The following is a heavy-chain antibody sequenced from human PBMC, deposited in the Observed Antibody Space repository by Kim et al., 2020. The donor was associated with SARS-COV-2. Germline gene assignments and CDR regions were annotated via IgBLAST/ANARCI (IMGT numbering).Heavy chain of an antibody. V-gene: IGHV3-48*02. Sequence: GGSLRLSCAASGFTFSSYSMNWVRQAPGKGLEWVSYISSSSSTIYYADSVKGRFTISRDNAKNSLYLQMNSLRDEDTAVYYCARDFYDILTGHRYYFDYWGQGTLVTVSS. CDR2: ISSSSSTI. CDR3: ARDFYDILTGHRYYFDY. J-gene: IGHJ4*02. CDR1: GFTFSSYS. D-gene: IGHD3-9*01.